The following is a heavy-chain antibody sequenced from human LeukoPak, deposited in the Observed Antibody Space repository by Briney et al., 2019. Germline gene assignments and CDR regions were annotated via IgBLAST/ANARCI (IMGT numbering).Heavy chain of an antibody. CDR2: IYENGGTT. CDR1: GFTFRSHA. CDR3: AKDFRIGYSAHFDY. V-gene: IGHV3-23*01. Sequence: GGSLRLSCVGSGFTFRSHAMSWVRQAPEEGLEFVSGIYENGGTTYYADSVKGRFSISRDNSKNTLYLQMDSLRGEDTAVYYCAKDFRIGYSAHFDYWGQGALVTVSS. J-gene: IGHJ4*02. D-gene: IGHD2-21*01.